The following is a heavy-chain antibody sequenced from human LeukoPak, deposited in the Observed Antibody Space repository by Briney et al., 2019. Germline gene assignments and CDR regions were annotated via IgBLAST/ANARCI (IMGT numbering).Heavy chain of an antibody. V-gene: IGHV4-39*07. D-gene: IGHD3-10*01. Sequence: SETLSLTCSVSGGSITSSNYYWGWIRQPPGKGLEWIGSISYSGSTFYNPSLKSRVTISVGTSKNQFSLKLSSVTAADTAVYYCARGRGMRYYGSGSYSYWGQGTLVTVSS. CDR2: ISYSGST. J-gene: IGHJ4*02. CDR1: GGSITSSNYY. CDR3: ARGRGMRYYGSGSYSY.